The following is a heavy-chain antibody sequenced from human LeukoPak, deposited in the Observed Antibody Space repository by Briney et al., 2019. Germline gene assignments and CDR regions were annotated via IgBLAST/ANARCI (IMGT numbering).Heavy chain of an antibody. D-gene: IGHD3-9*01. J-gene: IGHJ4*02. V-gene: IGHV3-23*01. CDR2: ISGSGGST. CDR1: GFTFSNYS. Sequence: GGSLKLSFSSPGFTFSNYSNSLVRQAPGEGPELGPTISGSGGSTYYADSVKGRFTISRDNSKNTMYLQMNSLRAEDTAVYYCAKDAVLRYFDWLPLDYGGQGTLVTVSS. CDR3: AKDAVLRYFDWLPLDY.